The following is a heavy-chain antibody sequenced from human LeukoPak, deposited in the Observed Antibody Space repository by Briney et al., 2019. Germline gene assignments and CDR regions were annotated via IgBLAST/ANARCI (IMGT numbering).Heavy chain of an antibody. V-gene: IGHV3-9*01. D-gene: IGHD6-19*01. J-gene: IGHJ4*02. Sequence: PGGSLRLSCAASGFTFDDYAMHWVRQAPGKGLEWVSGISWNSGSIGYADSVKGRFTISRDNAKNSLYLQMNSLRAEDTALYYCAKDGSGWYSATFDYWGQGTLVTVSS. CDR3: AKDGSGWYSATFDY. CDR1: GFTFDDYA. CDR2: ISWNSGSI.